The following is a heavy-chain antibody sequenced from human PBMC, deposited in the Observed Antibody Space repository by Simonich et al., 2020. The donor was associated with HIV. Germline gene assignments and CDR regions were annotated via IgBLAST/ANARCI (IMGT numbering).Heavy chain of an antibody. J-gene: IGHJ4*02. CDR1: GGSFSGYY. Sequence: QVQLQQWGAGLLKPSETLSLTCAVYGGSFSGYYWSWIRRPPGKGLEWIGEINHSGITNDKSSLNSRATISVDKSKNQFSLKLSSVTAADTAIYYCARRDRELILYFDYWGQGNLVTVSS. CDR3: ARRDRELILYFDY. V-gene: IGHV4-34*04. D-gene: IGHD3-3*01. CDR2: INHSGIT.